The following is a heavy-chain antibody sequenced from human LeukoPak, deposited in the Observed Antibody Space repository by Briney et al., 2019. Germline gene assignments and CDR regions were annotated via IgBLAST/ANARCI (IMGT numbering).Heavy chain of an antibody. J-gene: IGHJ4*02. V-gene: IGHV4-59*01. Sequence: SETLSLTCTVSGDSISGYYWNWIRQPPGKGLEWIGYIYYSGSTNYNPSLKSRVNMSVDTSKNQFSLKLSSVTAADTAIYYCAKDDAYLQYDDWGQGTLVTVSS. CDR1: GDSISGYY. CDR2: IYYSGST. D-gene: IGHD5-24*01. CDR3: AKDDAYLQYDD.